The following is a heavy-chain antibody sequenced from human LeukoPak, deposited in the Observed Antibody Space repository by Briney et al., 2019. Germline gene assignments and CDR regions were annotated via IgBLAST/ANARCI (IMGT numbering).Heavy chain of an antibody. CDR2: IIPILGIA. CDR1: GGTFSSYT. J-gene: IGHJ4*02. D-gene: IGHD3-22*01. Sequence: ASVKVSCKASGGTFSSYTISWVRQAPGQGLEWMGRIIPILGIANYAQKFQGRVTITADKSTSTAYMELSSLRSEDTAVYYCARYVYYDSSGYPNYYLDYWGQGTLVTVSS. V-gene: IGHV1-69*02. CDR3: ARYVYYDSSGYPNYYLDY.